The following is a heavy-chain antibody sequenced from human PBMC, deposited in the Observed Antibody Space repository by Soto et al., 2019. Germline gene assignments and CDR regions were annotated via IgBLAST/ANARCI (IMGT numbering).Heavy chain of an antibody. J-gene: IGHJ4*02. D-gene: IGHD3-22*01. CDR3: ARARDSSGPTFDC. V-gene: IGHV1-69*13. CDR2: IIPIFGTA. CDR1: GGTFSSYA. Sequence: VASVKVSCKASGGTFSSYAISWVRQAPGQGLEWMGGIIPIFGTANYAQKFQGRVTITADESTSTAYMELSSLRSEDTAVYYCARARDSSGPTFDCWGQVTLVTVSS.